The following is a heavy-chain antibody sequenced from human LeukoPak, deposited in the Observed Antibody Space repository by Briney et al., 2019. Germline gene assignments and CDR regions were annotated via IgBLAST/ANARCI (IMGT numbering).Heavy chain of an antibody. CDR2: IYFSGST. D-gene: IGHD6-19*01. CDR1: GGSISSYY. CDR3: ASLGHSSGWYPDY. Sequence: SETLSLTCTVSGGSISSYYWSSIRQPPGKGLEWIGYIYFSGSTNYHPSLKSRVTISVDTSKNQFSLKLSSVTAADTAVYYCASLGHSSGWYPDYWGQGTLVTVSS. V-gene: IGHV4-59*01. J-gene: IGHJ4*02.